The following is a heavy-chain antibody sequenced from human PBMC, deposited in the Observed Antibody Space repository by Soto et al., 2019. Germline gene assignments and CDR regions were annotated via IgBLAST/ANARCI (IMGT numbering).Heavy chain of an antibody. D-gene: IGHD2-2*01. CDR1: GGSFSGYY. Sequence: QVQLQQWGAGLLKPSETLSLTCAVYGGSFSGYYWSWIRQPPGKGLEWIGEINHSGSTNYNPSLKGRVTISVDTSKNQFSLKLSSVTAAATAVYYCARGEDIVVVPAAGGFDYWGQGTLVTVSS. CDR3: ARGEDIVVVPAAGGFDY. CDR2: INHSGST. J-gene: IGHJ4*02. V-gene: IGHV4-34*01.